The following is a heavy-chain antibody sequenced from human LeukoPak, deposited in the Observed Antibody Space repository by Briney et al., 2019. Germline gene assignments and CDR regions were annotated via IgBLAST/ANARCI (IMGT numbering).Heavy chain of an antibody. CDR2: ISSSSSYI. V-gene: IGHV3-21*01. Sequence: GGSLRLSCAAAGFTFSSYSMNWVRQAPGKGLEWVSSISSSSSYIYYADSVKGRFTISRDNAKNSLYLQMNSLGAEDTAVYYCQVRYYGSGSYPESDYWGQGTLSPSPQ. J-gene: IGHJ4*02. CDR3: QVRYYGSGSYPESDY. CDR1: GFTFSSYS. D-gene: IGHD3-10*01.